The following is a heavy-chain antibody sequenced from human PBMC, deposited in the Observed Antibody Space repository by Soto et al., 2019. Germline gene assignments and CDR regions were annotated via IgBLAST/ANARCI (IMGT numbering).Heavy chain of an antibody. CDR1: GFTFSSYG. Sequence: QVQLVESGGGVVQPGRSLRLSCAASGFTFSSYGMHWVRQAPGKGLEWVAVIWYDGSNKYYADSVKGRFTISRDNSKNTLYLQMNSLRAEDTAVHYCAMGYDYIWGSYRPILFDYWGQGTLVTVSS. CDR2: IWYDGSNK. V-gene: IGHV3-33*01. D-gene: IGHD3-16*02. CDR3: AMGYDYIWGSYRPILFDY. J-gene: IGHJ4*02.